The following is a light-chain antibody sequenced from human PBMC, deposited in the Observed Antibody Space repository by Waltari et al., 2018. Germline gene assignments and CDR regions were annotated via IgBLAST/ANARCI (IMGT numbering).Light chain of an antibody. CDR1: QSVGSL. CDR2: KAS. CDR3: QQYKTWA. J-gene: IGKJ1*01. V-gene: IGKV1-5*03. Sequence: DIQMTQSPSTLSASVGDRVTITCRASQSVGSLLAWYQQTPGKAPKLLIYKASTLETGVPSRCSGSGSGTEFTLTITGLQGDDFAVYYCQQYKTWAFGQGTRVEI.